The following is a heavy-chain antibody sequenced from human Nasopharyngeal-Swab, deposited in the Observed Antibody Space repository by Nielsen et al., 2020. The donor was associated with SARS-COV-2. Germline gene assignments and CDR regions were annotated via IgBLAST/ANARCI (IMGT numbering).Heavy chain of an antibody. V-gene: IGHV3-33*01. CDR1: GFTFSTHA. Sequence: GESLKISCAASGFTFSTHAMHWVRQAPGKGLEWVAMIYYDGSNKYYADSVTGRFTISRDNSKNTLSLQMNSLRADDTAVYYCARAPSFGWFDPWGQGTLVTVSS. CDR3: ARAPSFGWFDP. J-gene: IGHJ5*02. CDR2: IYYDGSNK. D-gene: IGHD3-3*01.